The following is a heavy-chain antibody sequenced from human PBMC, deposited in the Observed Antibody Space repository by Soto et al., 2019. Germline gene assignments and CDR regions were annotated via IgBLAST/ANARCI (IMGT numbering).Heavy chain of an antibody. J-gene: IGHJ4*02. CDR3: ARGDYGDYFDY. D-gene: IGHD4-17*01. V-gene: IGHV1-69*13. Sequence: VASVKVSCKASGGTFSSYAISWVRQAPGQGLEWMGGIIPIFGTANYAQKFQGRVTITADESTSTAYMELSSLRSEDTAVYYCARGDYGDYFDYWGQGTLVTVSS. CDR2: IIPIFGTA. CDR1: GGTFSSYA.